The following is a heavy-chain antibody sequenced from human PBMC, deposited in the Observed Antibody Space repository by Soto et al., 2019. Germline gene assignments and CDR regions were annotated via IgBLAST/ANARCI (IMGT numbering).Heavy chain of an antibody. CDR2: ISYDGNNK. J-gene: IGHJ4*02. CDR3: ARDRGGYSSSWYYDY. V-gene: IGHV3-30-3*01. Sequence: QVQLVESGGGVVQPGRSLRLSCAASGFTFSSYAMHWVRQAPGKGLEWVAVISYDGNNKYYADSVKGRFTISRDNSKNTLYLQMNSLRAEDTAVYYCARDRGGYSSSWYYDYWGQGTLVTVSS. CDR1: GFTFSSYA. D-gene: IGHD6-13*01.